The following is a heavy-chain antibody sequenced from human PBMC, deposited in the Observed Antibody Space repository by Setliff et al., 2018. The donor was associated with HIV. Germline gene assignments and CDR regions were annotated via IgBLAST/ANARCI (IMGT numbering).Heavy chain of an antibody. Sequence: PGGSLRLSCAASGFTFSGSAMHWVRQASGKGLEWIGLVRTKANNYATEYAASVKGRFTISRDDSKNSVYLQMNSLKTEDTAVYFCTTQGDDFWTGYYYSWGQGTLVTVS. D-gene: IGHD3-3*01. CDR1: GFTFSGSA. V-gene: IGHV3-73*01. CDR3: TTQGDDFWTGYYYS. CDR2: VRTKANNYAT. J-gene: IGHJ4*02.